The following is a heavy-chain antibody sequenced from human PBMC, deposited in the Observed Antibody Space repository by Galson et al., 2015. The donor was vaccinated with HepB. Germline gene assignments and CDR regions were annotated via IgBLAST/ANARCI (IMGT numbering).Heavy chain of an antibody. V-gene: IGHV3-21*01. D-gene: IGHD5-24*01. CDR3: ARGGYGYLLDY. Sequence: SLRLSCAVSGFTFSNYSMNWVRQAPGKGLEWVSSISSSGSYIYYADSVKGRFTISRDNAKNSLSLQMSSLRAEDTAVYYCARGGYGYLLDYWGQGTLVTVSS. CDR2: ISSSGSYI. CDR1: GFTFSNYS. J-gene: IGHJ4*02.